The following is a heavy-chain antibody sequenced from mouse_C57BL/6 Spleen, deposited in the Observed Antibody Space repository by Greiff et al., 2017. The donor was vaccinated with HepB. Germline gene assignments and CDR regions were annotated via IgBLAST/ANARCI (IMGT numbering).Heavy chain of an antibody. CDR1: GFSLTSYG. CDR2: IWSDGST. Sequence: VMLVESGPGLVAPSQSLSITCTVSGFSLTSYGVHWVRQPPGKGLEWLVVIWSDGSTTYNSALKSRLSISKDNSKSQVFLKMNSLQTDDTAMYYCARQIYYGNYDAMDYWGQGTSVTVSS. J-gene: IGHJ4*01. V-gene: IGHV2-6-1*01. CDR3: ARQIYYGNYDAMDY. D-gene: IGHD2-1*01.